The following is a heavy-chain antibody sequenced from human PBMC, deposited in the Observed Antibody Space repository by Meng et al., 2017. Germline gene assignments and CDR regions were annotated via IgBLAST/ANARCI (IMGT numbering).Heavy chain of an antibody. V-gene: IGHV4-4*07. CDR2: TYTSGNT. J-gene: IGHJ6*02. CDR1: GDSISNYY. Sequence: SETLSLTCTVSGDSISNYYWSWIRQPAGKGLEWIGRTYTSGNTNYNPSLKSRVTMSVDTSKNQFSLNLSSVTAADTAVYYCASQTSAYYYGSGSYRRYYYGMDVWGQGTTVTVSS. D-gene: IGHD3-10*01. CDR3: ASQTSAYYYGSGSYRRYYYGMDV.